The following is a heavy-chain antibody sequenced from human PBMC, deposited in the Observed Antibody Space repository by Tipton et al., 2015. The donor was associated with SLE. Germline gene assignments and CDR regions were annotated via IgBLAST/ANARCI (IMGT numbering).Heavy chain of an antibody. V-gene: IGHV4-59*08. CDR2: IYYSGSA. CDR3: ARHISISYDAFDV. Sequence: TLSLTCTVSGGSITSYYWSWIRQPPGKGLEWIGYIYYSGSANYNPSFKSRVTLSVDTSKNQISLKLTSVTAADTAVYYCARHISISYDAFDVWGQGTMVTASS. CDR1: GGSITSYY. J-gene: IGHJ3*01. D-gene: IGHD1-14*01.